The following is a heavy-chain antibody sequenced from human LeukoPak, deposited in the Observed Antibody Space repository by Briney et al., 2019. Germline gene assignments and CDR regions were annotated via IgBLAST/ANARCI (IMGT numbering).Heavy chain of an antibody. CDR1: GGSFSGYY. CDR2: IYTSGST. V-gene: IGHV4-4*07. CDR3: ARDRATYYDFWSGYQAKYNWFDP. D-gene: IGHD3-3*01. J-gene: IGHJ5*02. Sequence: SETPSLTCAVYGGSFSGYYWSWIRQPAGKGLEWIGRIYTSGSTNYNPSLKSRVTMSVDTSKNQFSLKLSSVTAADTAVYYCARDRATYYDFWSGYQAKYNWFDPWGQGTLVTVSS.